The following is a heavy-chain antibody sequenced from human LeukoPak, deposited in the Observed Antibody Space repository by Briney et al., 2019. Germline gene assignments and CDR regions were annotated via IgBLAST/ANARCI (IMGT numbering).Heavy chain of an antibody. Sequence: GGSLRLSCAASGFTFSSYAMSWVRQAPGKGLEWVSAISGSGGSTYHADSVKGRFTISRDNSKNTLYLQMNSLRAEDTAVYYCAKGYYYDSSGYGYYYGMDVWGQGTTVTVSS. CDR1: GFTFSSYA. J-gene: IGHJ6*02. V-gene: IGHV3-23*01. D-gene: IGHD3-22*01. CDR2: ISGSGGST. CDR3: AKGYYYDSSGYGYYYGMDV.